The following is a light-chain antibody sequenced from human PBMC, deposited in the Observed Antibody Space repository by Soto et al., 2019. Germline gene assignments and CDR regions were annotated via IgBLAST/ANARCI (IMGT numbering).Light chain of an antibody. CDR3: QQRSDWPWT. CDR2: HVS. CDR1: ESVTDY. V-gene: IGKV3-11*01. Sequence: EIVLTQSPATLSLSPGERFTLSCMAIESVTDYLAWYQQKAGQAPRLLVYHVSNRAAGIPTRFSGGGSGTDFTLTISNVEPEDFEVYYCQQRSDWPWTFGQGTKVDIK. J-gene: IGKJ1*01.